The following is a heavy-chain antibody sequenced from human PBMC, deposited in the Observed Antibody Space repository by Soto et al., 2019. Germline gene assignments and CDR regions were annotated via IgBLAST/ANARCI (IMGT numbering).Heavy chain of an antibody. CDR2: IRNKANSYTT. CDR1: GFTFSDHY. CDR3: ATLGGYTFGTADFDY. Sequence: GGSLRLSCAASGFTFSDHYMDWVRQAPGKGLEWIGRIRNKANSYTTEYVASVKGRFTISRDDAKNSLYLQMNSLRVEDTAVYYCATLGGYTFGTADFDYWGQGTLVTVSS. D-gene: IGHD2-15*01. V-gene: IGHV3-72*01. J-gene: IGHJ4*02.